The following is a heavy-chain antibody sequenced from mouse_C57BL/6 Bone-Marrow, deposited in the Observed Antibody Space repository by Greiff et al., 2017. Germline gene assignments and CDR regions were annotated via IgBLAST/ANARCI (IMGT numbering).Heavy chain of an antibody. CDR2: IYPGDGDT. D-gene: IGHD4-1*01. Sequence: VQLQQSGPELVKPGASVKISCKASGYAFSSSWMNWVKQRPGKGLEWIGRIYPGDGDTNYNGKFKGKATLTADKSSSTAYMQLSSLTSEDSAVYFCARDDWDRFDYWGQGTTLTVSS. CDR3: ARDDWDRFDY. J-gene: IGHJ2*01. CDR1: GYAFSSSW. V-gene: IGHV1-82*01.